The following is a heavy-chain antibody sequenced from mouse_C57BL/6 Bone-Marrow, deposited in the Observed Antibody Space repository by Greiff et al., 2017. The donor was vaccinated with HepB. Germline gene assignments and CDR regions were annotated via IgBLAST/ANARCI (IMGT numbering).Heavy chain of an antibody. Sequence: VQLQQPGAELVMPGASVKLSCKASGYTFTSYWMHWVKQRPGQGLEWIGEIDPSDSYTNYNQKFKGKSTLTVDKSSSTAYMQLSSLTSEDSAVYYCASYTAWFAYWGQGTLVTVSA. J-gene: IGHJ3*01. CDR1: GYTFTSYW. V-gene: IGHV1-69*01. CDR3: ASYTAWFAY. CDR2: IDPSDSYT. D-gene: IGHD5-1-1*01.